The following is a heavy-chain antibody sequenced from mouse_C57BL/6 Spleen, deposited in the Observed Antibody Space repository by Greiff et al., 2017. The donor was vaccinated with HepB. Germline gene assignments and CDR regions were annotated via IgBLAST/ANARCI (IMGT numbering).Heavy chain of an antibody. Sequence: QVQLQQSGAELVRPGTSVKVSCKASGYAFTNYLIEWVKQRPGQGLEWIGVINPGSGGTNYNEKFKGKATLTADKSSSTAYMQLSSLTSEDSAVYFCAREEGYDLYAMDYWGQGTSVTVSS. CDR1: GYAFTNYL. V-gene: IGHV1-54*01. CDR3: AREEGYDLYAMDY. CDR2: INPGSGGT. J-gene: IGHJ4*01. D-gene: IGHD2-3*01.